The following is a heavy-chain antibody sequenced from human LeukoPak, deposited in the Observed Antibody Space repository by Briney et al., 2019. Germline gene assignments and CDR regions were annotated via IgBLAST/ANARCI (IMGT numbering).Heavy chain of an antibody. J-gene: IGHJ5*02. CDR3: ARELMVRGVTRFDP. V-gene: IGHV3-23*01. CDR2: ISGSSERA. D-gene: IGHD3-10*01. CDR1: GFTFSSYA. Sequence: GGSLRLSCAASGFTFSSYAMSWVRQAPGKGLEWVSAISGSSERAYYEDSVKGRFTISRDNSKNTLYLQMNSLRAEDTAVYYCARELMVRGVTRFDPWGQGTLVTVSS.